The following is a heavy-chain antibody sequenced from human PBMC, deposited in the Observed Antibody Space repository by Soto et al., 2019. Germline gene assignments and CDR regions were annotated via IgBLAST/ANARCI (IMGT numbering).Heavy chain of an antibody. CDR3: AREDSYGWSGESLDV. V-gene: IGHV4-34*01. J-gene: IGHJ6*02. Sequence: QVQLQQWGAGLLKASETLSLTCAVVGDSLRGQSWNWIRQSPGKGLEWIGELDQSGGTNYNPSLKIRAIISDDTSKNQFSLTLTSVTAEDTAVYYCAREDSYGWSGESLDVWGQGTTVTVSS. D-gene: IGHD6-19*01. CDR2: LDQSGGT. CDR1: GDSLRGQS.